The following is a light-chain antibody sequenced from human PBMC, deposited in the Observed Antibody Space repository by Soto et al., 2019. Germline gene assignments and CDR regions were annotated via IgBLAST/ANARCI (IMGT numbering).Light chain of an antibody. V-gene: IGKV4-1*01. J-gene: IGKJ3*01. CDR1: QSVLYSSINKNY. CDR2: WAS. CDR3: KQYYSTPFT. Sequence: DIVMTQSPDSLAVSLGERATINCKSSQSVLYSSINKNYLAWYQQKPGQPPRLLIYWASTRESGVPDRFSGSGSGTDFTLTISSLQAEDVAVYYCKQYYSTPFTFGPGTKVDIK.